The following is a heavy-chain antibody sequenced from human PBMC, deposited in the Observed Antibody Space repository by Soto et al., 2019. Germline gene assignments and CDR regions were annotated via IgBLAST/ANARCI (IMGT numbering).Heavy chain of an antibody. D-gene: IGHD2-15*01. J-gene: IGHJ6*02. CDR2: ISGSGGST. CDR3: AKDLLGYCSGGSCYSGMDV. CDR1: GFTFSSNA. V-gene: IGHV3-23*01. Sequence: GGSLRLSCAASGFTFSSNAMSWVRQAPGKGREWVSAISGSGGSTYYADSVKARFTISRDNSKNTLYLQMNSLRAEDTAVYYCAKDLLGYCSGGSCYSGMDVWGQGTTVTVSS.